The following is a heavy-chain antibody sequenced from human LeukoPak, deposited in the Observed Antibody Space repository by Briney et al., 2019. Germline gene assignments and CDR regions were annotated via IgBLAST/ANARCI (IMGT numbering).Heavy chain of an antibody. V-gene: IGHV3-74*01. Sequence: RPGGSLRLSCEGSGFSLGSHWMHWVRPVPGKGLVWVSRVNGDGTSTSYADSVKGRLTISRDNAKNTLYLQMNSLRGDDTAVYYCTRATTGSRNAYDLWGQGTMVIVSS. CDR1: GFSLGSHW. CDR2: VNGDGTST. CDR3: TRATTGSRNAYDL. D-gene: IGHD1-1*01. J-gene: IGHJ3*01.